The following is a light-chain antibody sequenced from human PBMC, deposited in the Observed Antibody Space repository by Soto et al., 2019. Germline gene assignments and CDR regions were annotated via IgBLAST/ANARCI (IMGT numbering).Light chain of an antibody. CDR1: QSISSW. J-gene: IGKJ1*01. CDR3: QQYNTYQWT. Sequence: DIQMTQSPSTLSASVGDRVTITCRASQSISSWLAWYQQKPGKAPKLLIYKASSLEGGVPSRFSGSGSGTEFTLTISSLQPDDFATYYCQQYNTYQWTFGQGTKVELK. CDR2: KAS. V-gene: IGKV1-5*03.